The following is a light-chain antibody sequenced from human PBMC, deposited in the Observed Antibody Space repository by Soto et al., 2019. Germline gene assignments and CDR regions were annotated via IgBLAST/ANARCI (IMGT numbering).Light chain of an antibody. Sequence: QSALTQPPSASVSPGQSVTISCTGTSSDVGGYNYVSWYQQHPGKAPKLIIYEVSQRPSGVPDRFSGSKSGNTASLTVSGLQAEDEADYYCCSYAGGNNFYVFGAGTKVTVL. CDR2: EVS. CDR3: CSYAGGNNFYV. CDR1: SSDVGGYNY. V-gene: IGLV2-8*01. J-gene: IGLJ1*01.